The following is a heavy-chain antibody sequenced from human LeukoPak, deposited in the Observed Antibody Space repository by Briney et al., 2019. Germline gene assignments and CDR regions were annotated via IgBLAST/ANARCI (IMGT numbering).Heavy chain of an antibody. V-gene: IGHV1-69*02. Sequence: SVKVSCKASGGTFSSYTISWVRQAPGQGLEWIGRIIPILGIANYAQKFQGRVTITADKSTSTAYMELSSLRSEDTAVYYCARAAAPSFFGGSGYGDYWGQGTLVTVSS. D-gene: IGHD3-22*01. CDR1: GGTFSSYT. CDR3: ARAAAPSFFGGSGYGDY. CDR2: IIPILGIA. J-gene: IGHJ4*02.